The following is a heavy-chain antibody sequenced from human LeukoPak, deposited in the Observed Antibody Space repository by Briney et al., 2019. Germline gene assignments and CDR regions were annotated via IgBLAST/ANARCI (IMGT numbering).Heavy chain of an antibody. J-gene: IGHJ4*02. D-gene: IGHD2-2*01. CDR3: AREAHSGQYQLLSPDY. V-gene: IGHV3-21*01. Sequence: GGSLRLSCAASGFTFSSYSMNWVRQAPGKGLEWASSISSSSSYIYYADSVKGRFTISRDNAKNSLYLQMNSLRAEDTAVYYCAREAHSGQYQLLSPDYWGQGTLVTVSS. CDR2: ISSSSSYI. CDR1: GFTFSSYS.